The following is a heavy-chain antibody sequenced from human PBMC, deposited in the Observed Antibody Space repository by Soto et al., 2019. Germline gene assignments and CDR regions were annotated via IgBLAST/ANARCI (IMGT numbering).Heavy chain of an antibody. D-gene: IGHD5-12*01. CDR1: GCSISSGDYY. J-gene: IGHJ4*02. V-gene: IGHV4-30-4*01. CDR3: ARAEYSGYAGY. Sequence: SETLSLTCPVSGCSISSGDYYWSWIRQPPGKGLEWIGYIYYSGSTYYNPSLKSRVTISVDTSKNQFSLKLSSVTAADTAVYYCARAEYSGYAGYWGQGTLVTVSS. CDR2: IYYSGST.